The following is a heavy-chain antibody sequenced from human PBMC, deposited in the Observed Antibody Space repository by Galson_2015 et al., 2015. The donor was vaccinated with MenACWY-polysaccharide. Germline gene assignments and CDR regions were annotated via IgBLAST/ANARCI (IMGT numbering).Heavy chain of an antibody. Sequence: SVKVSCKASGYTFTSYGISWVRQAPGQGLEWMGWISAYNGNTNYAQKLQGRVTMTTDTSTSTAYMELRSLRSDDTAVYYCARGEGVVVPGTSYYYYGMDVWGQGTTVTVSS. D-gene: IGHD2-2*01. CDR3: ARGEGVVVPGTSYYYYGMDV. J-gene: IGHJ6*02. CDR2: ISAYNGNT. V-gene: IGHV1-18*01. CDR1: GYTFTSYG.